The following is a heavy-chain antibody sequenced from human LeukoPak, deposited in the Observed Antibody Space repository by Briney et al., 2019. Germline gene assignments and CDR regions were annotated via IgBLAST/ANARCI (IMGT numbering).Heavy chain of an antibody. CDR3: ARFPGSAEYRHYYYMDV. Sequence: SETLSLTCTVSGGSISNYFWSWIRQPPGKGLESIGYIYYSGSSNYNPSLKSRVTISVDTSKNQFSLRLSSVTAADTAVYYCARFPGSAEYRHYYYMDVWGKGTTVTVSS. D-gene: IGHD2-15*01. CDR1: GGSISNYF. J-gene: IGHJ6*03. V-gene: IGHV4-59*01. CDR2: IYYSGSS.